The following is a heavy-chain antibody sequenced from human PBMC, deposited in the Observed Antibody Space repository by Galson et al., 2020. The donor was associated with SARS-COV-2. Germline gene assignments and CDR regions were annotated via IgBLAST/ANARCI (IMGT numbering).Heavy chain of an antibody. CDR2: IYYSGST. V-gene: IGHV4-31*03. CDR3: ARVDGAPTIFGVVIIGPHAFDI. D-gene: IGHD3-3*01. CDR1: GGSISSGGYY. J-gene: IGHJ3*02. Sequence: SETLSLTCTVSGGSISSGGYYWSWIRQHPGKGLEWIGYIYYSGSTYYNPSLKSRVTISVDTSKNKFSLKLSSVTAADTAVYYCARVDGAPTIFGVVIIGPHAFDIWGQGTMVTVSS.